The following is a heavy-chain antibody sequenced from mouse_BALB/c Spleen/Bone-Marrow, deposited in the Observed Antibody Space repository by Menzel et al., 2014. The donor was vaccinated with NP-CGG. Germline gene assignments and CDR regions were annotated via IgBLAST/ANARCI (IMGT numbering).Heavy chain of an antibody. D-gene: IGHD2-3*01. CDR1: GFTFRSYA. CDR2: ISSGGSYT. CDR3: ARQRDGSYAMDY. Sequence: EVKLVESGGGLVKPGGSLKLSCAASGFTFRSYAMSWVRQTPEKRLEWVATISSGGSYTYYPDSVKGRFTISRDNAKNTPYLQMSSLRSEDTAMYYCARQRDGSYAMDYWGQGTSVTVSS. V-gene: IGHV5-9-3*01. J-gene: IGHJ4*01.